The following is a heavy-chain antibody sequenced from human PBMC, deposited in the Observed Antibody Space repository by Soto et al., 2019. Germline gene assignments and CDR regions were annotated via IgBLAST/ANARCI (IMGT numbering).Heavy chain of an antibody. J-gene: IGHJ4*02. D-gene: IGHD3-22*01. V-gene: IGHV3-15*01. CDR2: IKSKTDGGTT. CDR3: TTTGTEDYYDSSGYYYYFNY. CDR1: GFTFSNAW. Sequence: GGSLRLSCAASGFTFSNAWMSWVRQAPGKELEWAGRIKSKTDGGTTDYAAPVKGRFTISRDDSKNTLYLQMNGLKTEDTAVYYCTTTGTEDYYDSSGYYYYFNYWAQGTLVTVSS.